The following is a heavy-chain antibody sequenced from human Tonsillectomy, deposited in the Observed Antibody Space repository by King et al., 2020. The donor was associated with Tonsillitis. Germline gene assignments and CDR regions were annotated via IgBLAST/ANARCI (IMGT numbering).Heavy chain of an antibody. D-gene: IGHD6-19*01. J-gene: IGHJ3*02. CDR1: GGSISSGFYY. CDR3: ARVLAVAAIGVHAFDI. CDR2: IYTSGST. V-gene: IGHV4-61*02. Sequence: QLQESGPGLVKPSQTLSLACTVSGGSISSGFYYWSWIRQPAGKGLELIGRIYTSGSTNYNPTLKSRVTMSVDTSKNQFSLKLSSVTAADTAVYYCARVLAVAAIGVHAFDIWGQGTMVTVSS.